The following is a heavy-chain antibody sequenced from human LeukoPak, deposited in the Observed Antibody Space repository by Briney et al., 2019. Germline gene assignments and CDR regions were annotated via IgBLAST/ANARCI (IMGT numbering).Heavy chain of an antibody. Sequence: TGGSLRLSCAASGFTVSSNYMSWVRQAPGKGLEWGSVIYSGGSTYYADSVMGRFTISRDNSKNTLYLQMNSLRAEDTAVYYCARDCGGDCSDAFDIWGQGTMVTVSS. CDR3: ARDCGGDCSDAFDI. D-gene: IGHD2-21*02. V-gene: IGHV3-53*01. CDR2: IYSGGST. CDR1: GFTVSSNY. J-gene: IGHJ3*02.